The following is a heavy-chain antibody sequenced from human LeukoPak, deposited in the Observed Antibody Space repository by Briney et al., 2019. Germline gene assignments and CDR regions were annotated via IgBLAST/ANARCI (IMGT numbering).Heavy chain of an antibody. J-gene: IGHJ4*02. CDR2: ISYDGSNK. CDR3: ARASNQPLLFPTYFDY. D-gene: IGHD2-21*02. Sequence: PGGSLRLSCAASGFTFSSYAMHWVRQAPGKGLEWVAVISYDGSNKYYADSVKGRFTISRDNSKNTLYLQMNSLGAEDTAVYYCARASNQPLLFPTYFDYWGQGTLVTVSS. CDR1: GFTFSSYA. V-gene: IGHV3-30-3*01.